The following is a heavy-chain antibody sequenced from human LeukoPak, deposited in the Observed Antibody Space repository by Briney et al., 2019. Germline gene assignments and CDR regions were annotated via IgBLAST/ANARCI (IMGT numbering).Heavy chain of an antibody. CDR3: ARGRGQWLPEFDY. D-gene: IGHD6-19*01. Sequence: PSETLSLTCTVSGGSISSYYWSWIRQPPGKGLEWIGYIYYSGSTNYNPSLKSRVTISVDTSKNQFSLKLSSVTAADTAVYYCARGRGQWLPEFDYWGQGTLVTVSS. CDR2: IYYSGST. CDR1: GGSISSYY. V-gene: IGHV4-59*01. J-gene: IGHJ4*02.